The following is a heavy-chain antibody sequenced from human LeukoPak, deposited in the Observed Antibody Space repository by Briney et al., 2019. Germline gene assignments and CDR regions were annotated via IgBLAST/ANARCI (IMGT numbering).Heavy chain of an antibody. D-gene: IGHD4-17*01. V-gene: IGHV3-48*02. CDR2: ISSSSSTI. Sequence: PGGSLRLSCAASGFTFSSYSMNWVRQAPGKGLEWVSYISSSSSTIYYADSVKGRFTISRDNAKNSLYLQMNSLRDEDTAVYYCVREVSGDPWHNWFDPWGQGTLVTVSS. J-gene: IGHJ5*02. CDR1: GFTFSSYS. CDR3: VREVSGDPWHNWFDP.